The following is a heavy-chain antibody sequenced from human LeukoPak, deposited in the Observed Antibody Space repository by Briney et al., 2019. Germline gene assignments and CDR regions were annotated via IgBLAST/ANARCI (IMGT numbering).Heavy chain of an antibody. CDR2: IYYSGSA. J-gene: IGHJ3*02. D-gene: IGHD6-19*01. CDR3: ARYTSGGGAFDI. Sequence: ASETLSLTCAVYGGSISGYYWSWIRQPPGEGLEWIGYIYYSGSANYDPSLKSRVTILVDTSKNQFSLKLTSVTAADTAVYYCARYTSGGGAFDIWGQGTMVTVSS. V-gene: IGHV4-59*08. CDR1: GGSISGYY.